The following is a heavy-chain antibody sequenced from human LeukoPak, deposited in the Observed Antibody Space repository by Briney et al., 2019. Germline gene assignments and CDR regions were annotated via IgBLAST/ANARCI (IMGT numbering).Heavy chain of an antibody. V-gene: IGHV4-59*01. CDR3: ARACYDFWSGYYPPLGY. CDR2: IYYSGST. D-gene: IGHD3-3*01. CDR1: GGSISSYY. J-gene: IGHJ4*02. Sequence: PSETLSLTCTVSGGSISSYYWSWIRQPPGKGLEWIGYIYYSGSTNYNPSLKSRVTISVDTSRNQFSLKLSSVTAADTAVYYCARACYDFWSGYYPPLGYWGQGTLVTVSS.